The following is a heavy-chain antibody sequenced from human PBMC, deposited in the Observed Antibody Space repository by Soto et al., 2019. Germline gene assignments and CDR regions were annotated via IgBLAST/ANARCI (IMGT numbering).Heavy chain of an antibody. V-gene: IGHV3-20*04. CDR3: ARDGGVALAVDAFYI. CDR2: ITWNGVTT. D-gene: IGHD6-19*01. CDR1: GFRFDDFG. Sequence: EEQLVESGGGVVRPGGSLTLSCAASGFRFDDFGMSWVRQAPGKGLEWVSGITWNGVTTGYVKSVKGRFTISRDNAKNSMYLQMGSLIAKDTAIYYCARDGGVALAVDAFYIWVQVTRVSVSS. J-gene: IGHJ3*02.